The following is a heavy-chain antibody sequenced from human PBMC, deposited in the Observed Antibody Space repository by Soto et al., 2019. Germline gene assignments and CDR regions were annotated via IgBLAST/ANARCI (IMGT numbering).Heavy chain of an antibody. J-gene: IGHJ6*02. CDR2: ISSSRSSI. D-gene: IGHD6-13*01. Sequence: PGGALRLSWAASGFTFRSYSMNWGRQAPGKGLEWVSSISSSRSSIYYADSVKGRFTISRDNAKSSLYLQMNSLRAEDTAVYYCAREGADSSSWYYYYYGMDVWGQGTTVTVSS. CDR3: AREGADSSSWYYYYYGMDV. CDR1: GFTFRSYS. V-gene: IGHV3-21*01.